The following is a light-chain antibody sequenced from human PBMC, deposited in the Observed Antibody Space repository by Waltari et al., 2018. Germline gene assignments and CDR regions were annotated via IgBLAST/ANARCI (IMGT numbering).Light chain of an antibody. J-gene: IGLJ3*02. Sequence: QSVLTQPPSVSGAPGQRVTLSCTGSSSNIGAGYDVHWYQQIPGTVPKLLIYGNKNRPSGVPDRFSGSQSGTSASLAITGLQAEDEADYYCQSFDSSLRTSVFGGGSRLTVL. CDR1: SSNIGAGYD. CDR3: QSFDSSLRTSV. CDR2: GNK. V-gene: IGLV1-40*01.